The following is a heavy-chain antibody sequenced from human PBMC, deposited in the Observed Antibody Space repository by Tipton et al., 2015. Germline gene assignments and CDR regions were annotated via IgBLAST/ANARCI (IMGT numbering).Heavy chain of an antibody. CDR1: GFTFSRYN. D-gene: IGHD3-16*02. CDR2: ISGRSSYI. V-gene: IGHV3-21*04. J-gene: IGHJ4*02. CDR3: AKDITGGGELSAPDH. Sequence: SLRLSCAASGFTFSRYNMNWVRQAPGKGLEWVSSISGRSSYIFYADSLKGRFTISRDNAKNSLYLQMNSLRAEDTAFYYCAKDITGGGELSAPDHWGQGTLVTVSS.